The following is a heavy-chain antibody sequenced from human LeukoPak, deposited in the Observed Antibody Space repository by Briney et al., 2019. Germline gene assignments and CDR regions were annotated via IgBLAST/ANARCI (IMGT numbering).Heavy chain of an antibody. CDR1: GGSISSYY. V-gene: IGHV4-38-2*02. CDR2: IYHSGST. Sequence: SETLSLTCTVSGGSISSYYWGWIRQPPGKGLEWIGSIYHSGSTYYNPSLKSRVTISVDTSKNQFSLKLSSVTAADTAVYYCARGGSGGYWFLDANWFDPWGRGTLVTVSS. D-gene: IGHD3-10*01. CDR3: ARGGSGGYWFLDANWFDP. J-gene: IGHJ5*02.